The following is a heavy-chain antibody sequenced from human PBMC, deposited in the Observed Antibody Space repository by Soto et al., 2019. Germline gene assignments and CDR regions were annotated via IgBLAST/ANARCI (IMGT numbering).Heavy chain of an antibody. CDR2: IRPHNGDT. J-gene: IGHJ5*02. CDR3: ARRDFRSRGSYFWFDP. D-gene: IGHD1-26*01. CDR1: GYTFTNYV. V-gene: IGHV1-18*04. Sequence: QVQLVQSGPEMKKPGASVKVSCKASGYTFTNYVIVWVRQAPGQGLEWMGWIRPHNGDTNYAQKFQGRVSMTTDTSTDTTYMELRSLRPDDTAVYYCARRDFRSRGSYFWFDPWGQGTLVTVSS.